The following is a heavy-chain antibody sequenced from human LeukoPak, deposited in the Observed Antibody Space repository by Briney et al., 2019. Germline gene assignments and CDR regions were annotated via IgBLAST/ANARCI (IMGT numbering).Heavy chain of an antibody. Sequence: SETLSLTCTVSGGSISSSSYYWGWIRQPPGKGLEWIGSIYYSGSTYYNPSLKSRVTISLDTSNNQFSLKLSSVTAADTAVYYCAREGDYYDSSGYYLNWFDPWGQGTLVTVSS. J-gene: IGHJ5*02. CDR2: IYYSGST. CDR3: AREGDYYDSSGYYLNWFDP. V-gene: IGHV4-39*07. D-gene: IGHD3-22*01. CDR1: GGSISSSSYY.